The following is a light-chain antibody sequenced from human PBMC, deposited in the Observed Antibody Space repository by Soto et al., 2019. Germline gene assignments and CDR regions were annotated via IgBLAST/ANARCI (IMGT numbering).Light chain of an antibody. Sequence: DIQMTQSPSSLSASVGDRVTITCQASQNINNYLNWYQQKPGKAPKLLIYAESSLQSGVPSRFSGSGSGTDFTLTISSLQPEDFATYYCQQSYSTITFGQGTRLEIK. CDR1: QNINNY. CDR3: QQSYSTIT. J-gene: IGKJ5*01. CDR2: AES. V-gene: IGKV1-39*01.